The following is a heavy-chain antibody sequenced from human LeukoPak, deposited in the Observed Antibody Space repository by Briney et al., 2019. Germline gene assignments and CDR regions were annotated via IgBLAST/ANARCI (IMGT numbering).Heavy chain of an antibody. V-gene: IGHV1-69*13. CDR1: GYTFTSYG. D-gene: IGHD3-3*01. Sequence: SVKVSCKASGYTFTSYGISWVRQAPGQGLEWMGGIIPIFGTANYAQKFQGRVTITADESTSTAYMELSSLRSEGTAVYYCARGVNYDFWSGYSRPYYYYGMDVWGQGTTVTVSS. CDR2: IIPIFGTA. J-gene: IGHJ6*02. CDR3: ARGVNYDFWSGYSRPYYYYGMDV.